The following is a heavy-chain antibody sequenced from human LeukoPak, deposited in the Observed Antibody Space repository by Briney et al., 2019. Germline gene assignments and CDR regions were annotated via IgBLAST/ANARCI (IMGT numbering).Heavy chain of an antibody. CDR3: ARGGGGGHVLWFGRGDWFDP. CDR1: GFTFSGYS. J-gene: IGHJ5*02. V-gene: IGHV3-21*01. D-gene: IGHD3-10*01. CDR2: ISSSSSYI. Sequence: GGSLRLSCAASGFTFSGYSMNWVRQAPGKGLEWVSSISSSSSYIYYADSVKGRFTISRDNAKNSLYLQMNSLRAEDTAVYYCARGGGGGHVLWFGRGDWFDPWGQGTLVTVSS.